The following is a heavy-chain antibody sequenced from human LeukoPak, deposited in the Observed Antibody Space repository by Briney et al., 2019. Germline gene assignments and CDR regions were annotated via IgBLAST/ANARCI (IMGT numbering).Heavy chain of an antibody. D-gene: IGHD3-3*01. CDR2: IKQDGSEK. J-gene: IGHJ4*02. CDR3: ARAMGEWLSTLRRGSFDY. Sequence: GGSLRLSCAASGFTFSSYWMSWVRQAPGKGLEWVANIKQDGSEKYYVDSVKGRFTISRDNAKNSLYLQMNSLRAEDTAVSYCARAMGEWLSTLRRGSFDYWGQGTLVTVSS. V-gene: IGHV3-7*01. CDR1: GFTFSSYW.